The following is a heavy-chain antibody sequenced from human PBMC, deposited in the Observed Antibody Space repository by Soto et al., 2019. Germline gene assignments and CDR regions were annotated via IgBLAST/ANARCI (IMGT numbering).Heavy chain of an antibody. CDR3: ARQIAATGTSGTFDY. D-gene: IGHD6-13*01. J-gene: IGHJ4*02. Sequence: VQRQQSGPGLVQPSQTLSLTCAISGDTVSSSSAAWTWIRQSPSRGLEWLGRTYYRSTWGNDYAISVKSRITIHPDTSNNQFSLHLNSVTPEDTAVYYCARQIAATGTSGTFDYWGQGTLVTVSS. V-gene: IGHV6-1*01. CDR2: TYYRSTWGN. CDR1: GDTVSSSSAA.